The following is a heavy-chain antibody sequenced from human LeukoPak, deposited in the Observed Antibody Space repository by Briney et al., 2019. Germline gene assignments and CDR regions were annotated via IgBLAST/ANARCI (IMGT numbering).Heavy chain of an antibody. Sequence: GGSLRLSCAASGFTFSSYAMSWVRQAPGKGLEWVANIKHDGSEKYYVDSVKGRFTTSRDNAKNSLYLQMNSLRAEDTAVYYCARRLGLGFGEYSNNWFDPWGQGTLVTVSS. CDR3: ARRLGLGFGEYSNNWFDP. D-gene: IGHD3-10*01. CDR2: IKHDGSEK. CDR1: GFTFSSYA. J-gene: IGHJ5*02. V-gene: IGHV3-7*01.